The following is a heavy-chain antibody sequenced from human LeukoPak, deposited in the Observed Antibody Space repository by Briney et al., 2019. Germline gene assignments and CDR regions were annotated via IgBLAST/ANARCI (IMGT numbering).Heavy chain of an antibody. D-gene: IGHD6-6*01. J-gene: IGHJ6*03. CDR3: ARDSYSSSVIYYYYYMDV. V-gene: IGHV1-46*01. CDR2: INPSGGST. CDR1: GYTFTSYY. Sequence: GASAKVSCKASGYTFTSYYMHWVRQAPGQGLEWMGIINPSGGSTSYAQKFQGRVTMTRDMSTSTAYMELSSLRSEDTAVYYCARDSYSSSVIYYYYYMDVWGKGTTVTVSS.